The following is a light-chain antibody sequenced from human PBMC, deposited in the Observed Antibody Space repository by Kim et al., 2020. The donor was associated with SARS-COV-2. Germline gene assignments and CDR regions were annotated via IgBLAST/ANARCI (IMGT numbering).Light chain of an antibody. V-gene: IGKV1-5*03. CDR1: QSISSW. CDR2: KAS. CDR3: QEYNSYPWK. Sequence: DIQMTQSPSTLSASVGDRVTITCRASQSISSWLAWYQQKPGKAPKLLIYKASSLESGVPSRFSGSGSGTEFTLTISSVQPDDFATYYCQEYNSYPWKYGQGTKVDIK. J-gene: IGKJ1*01.